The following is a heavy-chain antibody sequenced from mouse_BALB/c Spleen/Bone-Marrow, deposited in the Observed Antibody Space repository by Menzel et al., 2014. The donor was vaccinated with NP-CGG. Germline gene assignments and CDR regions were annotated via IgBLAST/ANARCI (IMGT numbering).Heavy chain of an antibody. CDR2: INPGSGGI. CDR3: ARELVRGMDY. J-gene: IGHJ4*01. CDR1: GYAFTNYW. Sequence: QVQLKESGAELVRPGTSVMVSCKASGYAFTNYWIEWIKQRPGQGLEWIGVINPGSGGINYNEKFKGKATLTADKSSSTAYMQLSSLTSDDSAVYFCARELVRGMDYWGQGTSVTVSS. V-gene: IGHV1-54*01. D-gene: IGHD1-1*01.